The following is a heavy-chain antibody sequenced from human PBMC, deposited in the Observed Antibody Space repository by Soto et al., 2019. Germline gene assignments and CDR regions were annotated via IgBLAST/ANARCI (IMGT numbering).Heavy chain of an antibody. CDR2: ISGDSGYI. J-gene: IGHJ4*02. V-gene: IGHV3-23*01. D-gene: IGHD2-15*01. CDR1: GFTFTTNS. Sequence: EVQLLESGGGLIHPGGSLRLSCADAGFTFTTNSMSWVRQAPGKGLEWVSAISGDSGYIYYADSVKGRFTISRDNSQSTLYLQMSSLRAEDTAVYYCAAHKRGIILNSGGSTGVFDYWGQGALVTVSS. CDR3: AAHKRGIILNSGGSTGVFDY.